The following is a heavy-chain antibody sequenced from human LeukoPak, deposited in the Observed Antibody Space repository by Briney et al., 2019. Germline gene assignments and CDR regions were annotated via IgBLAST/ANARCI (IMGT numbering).Heavy chain of an antibody. Sequence: GESLKISCKGSGYSFTTYWIGWVRQMPEKGLEWMGIIYPADSDTRYSPSFQGLVTISADKSISTAYLQWSSLKASDTAIYYCARTYYYDSSGSSDDVFDMWGQGTMVTVSS. CDR2: IYPADSDT. V-gene: IGHV5-51*01. D-gene: IGHD3-22*01. CDR1: GYSFTTYW. CDR3: ARTYYYDSSGSSDDVFDM. J-gene: IGHJ3*02.